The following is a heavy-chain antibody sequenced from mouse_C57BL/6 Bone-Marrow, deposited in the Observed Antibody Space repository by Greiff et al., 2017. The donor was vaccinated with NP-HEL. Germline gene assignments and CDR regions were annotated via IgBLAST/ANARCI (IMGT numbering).Heavy chain of an antibody. CDR1: GYTFTSYW. D-gene: IGHD4-1*01. J-gene: IGHJ2*01. CDR3: ARWGTGKDGY. Sequence: QVQLKQPGAELVMPGASVKLSCKASGYTFTSYWMHWVKQRPGQGLEWIGEIDPSDSYTNYNQKFKGKSTLTVDKSSSTAYMQLSSLTSEDSAVYYCARWGTGKDGYWGQGTTLTVSS. V-gene: IGHV1-69*01. CDR2: IDPSDSYT.